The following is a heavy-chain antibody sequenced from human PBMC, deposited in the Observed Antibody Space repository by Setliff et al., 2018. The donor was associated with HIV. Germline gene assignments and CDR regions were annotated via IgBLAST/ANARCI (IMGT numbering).Heavy chain of an antibody. CDR3: ARFPLLHKNAFDI. J-gene: IGHJ3*02. CDR2: IYSSGST. V-gene: IGHV4-4*09. CDR1: GDSISSYS. D-gene: IGHD2-15*01. Sequence: SETLSLTCTVSGDSISSYSWNWIRQPPGKGLEWIGYIYSSGSTNYNPSLKSRVTMSADESKNQFSLKLNSVTAADTAVYYCARFPLLHKNAFDIWGQGTMVTVSS.